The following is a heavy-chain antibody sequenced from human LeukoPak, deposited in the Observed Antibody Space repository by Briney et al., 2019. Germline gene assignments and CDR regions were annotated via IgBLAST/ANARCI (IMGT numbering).Heavy chain of an antibody. D-gene: IGHD2-2*01. V-gene: IGHV1-2*02. CDR2: INPNSGGT. Sequence: GASVKVSCKASGYTFTGYYMHWVRQAPGQGLEWMGWINPNSGGTNYAQKFQGRVTMTRDTSISTAYMELSRLRSDDTAVYYCARVDCSSTSCLRYYYYYMDVWGKGTTVTVSS. CDR3: ARVDCSSTSCLRYYYYYMDV. J-gene: IGHJ6*03. CDR1: GYTFTGYY.